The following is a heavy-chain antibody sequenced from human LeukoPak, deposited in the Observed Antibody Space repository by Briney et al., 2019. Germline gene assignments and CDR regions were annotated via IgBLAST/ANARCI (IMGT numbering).Heavy chain of an antibody. CDR3: ARRKYYYDSSGYYFDYYYMDV. CDR1: GFTFSSYW. Sequence: PGGSLRLSCAASGFTFSSYWMSWVRQAPGKGLEGVANIKQDGSEKYYVDSVKGRFTISRDNAENSLYLQMNSLRAEDTAVYYCARRKYYYDSSGYYFDYYYMDVWGKGTTVTVSS. CDR2: IKQDGSEK. V-gene: IGHV3-7*01. J-gene: IGHJ6*03. D-gene: IGHD3-22*01.